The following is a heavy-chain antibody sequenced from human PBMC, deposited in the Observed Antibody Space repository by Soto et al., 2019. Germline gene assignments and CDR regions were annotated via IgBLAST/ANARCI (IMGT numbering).Heavy chain of an antibody. CDR2: IKQDGSEK. V-gene: IGHV3-7*05. Sequence: GGSLRLSCAASGFTFSSYWMSWVRQAPGKGLEWVANIKQDGSEKYYVDSVKGRFTISRDNAKNSLYLQMNSLRAEDTAVYYCARGLYGSGNYFDYWGQGTLVTVSS. J-gene: IGHJ4*02. D-gene: IGHD3-10*01. CDR3: ARGLYGSGNYFDY. CDR1: GFTFSSYW.